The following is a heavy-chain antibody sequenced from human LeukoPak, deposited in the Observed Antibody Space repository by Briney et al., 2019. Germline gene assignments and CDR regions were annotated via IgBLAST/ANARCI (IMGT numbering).Heavy chain of an antibody. CDR2: INTNTGNP. V-gene: IGHV7-4-1*02. CDR1: GYTFTSYA. D-gene: IGHD3-22*01. Sequence: ASVKVSCKASGYTFTSYAMNWVRQAPGQGLEWMGWINTNTGNPTYAQGFTGRFVFSLDTSVSTAYLQISSLKAEDTAVYYCARVPDSSGYMIAFDIWGQGTKVTVSS. J-gene: IGHJ3*02. CDR3: ARVPDSSGYMIAFDI.